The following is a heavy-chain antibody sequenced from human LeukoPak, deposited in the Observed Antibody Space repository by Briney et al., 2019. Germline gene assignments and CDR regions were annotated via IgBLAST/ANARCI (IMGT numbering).Heavy chain of an antibody. D-gene: IGHD6-13*01. V-gene: IGHV3-53*04. J-gene: IGHJ5*02. CDR3: ARTKRHRIAAAGNGWFDP. CDR2: IYSGGSI. Sequence: GGSLRLSCAASGFTVSSNYMSWVRQAPGKGLEWVSVIYSGGSIYYADSVKGRFTISRHNSKNTLYLQMNSLRAEDTAVYYCARTKRHRIAAAGNGWFDPWGQGTLVTVSS. CDR1: GFTVSSNY.